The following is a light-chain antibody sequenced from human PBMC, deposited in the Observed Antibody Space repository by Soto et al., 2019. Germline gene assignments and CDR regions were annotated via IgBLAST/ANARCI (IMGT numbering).Light chain of an antibody. CDR1: QSISSNY. J-gene: IGKJ4*01. CDR2: GAS. V-gene: IGKV3-20*01. Sequence: VLTQSACPLSLSPGERAPLSCRASQSISSNYLAWYQQRPGQAPRVLIYGASSRATGITDRFSGSGSGTLFTLTISRLEPEDVAVYYCQQYSTSVTFGGGTKVEIK. CDR3: QQYSTSVT.